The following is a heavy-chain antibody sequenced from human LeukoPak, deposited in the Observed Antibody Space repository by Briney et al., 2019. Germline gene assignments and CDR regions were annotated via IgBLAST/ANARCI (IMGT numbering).Heavy chain of an antibody. V-gene: IGHV3-33*01. CDR2: IYSDGSNK. CDR1: GFIFRSYG. J-gene: IGHJ4*02. CDR3: ARGNYYDRSGLDY. D-gene: IGHD3-22*01. Sequence: GGSLRLSCGASGFIFRSYGMHWVRQAPGKGLQWVAVIYSDGSNKNSADSVRGRFTISRDNSNNALYLQMNSLRADDTAVYYCARGNYYDRSGLDYWGQGTLVTVSS.